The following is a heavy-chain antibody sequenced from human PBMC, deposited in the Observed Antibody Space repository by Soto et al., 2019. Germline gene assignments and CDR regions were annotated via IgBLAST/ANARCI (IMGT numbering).Heavy chain of an antibody. V-gene: IGHV3-73*01. Sequence: PGGSLRLSCAASGFTFIDSPMHWVRQASGKGLEWVGRIRNKTNNYATAYAASVKGRFTISRDDSKNTAYLQLNSLRVEDTAVYYCASSPGDLHYYGMDDWGQGTTVTVSS. D-gene: IGHD3-16*01. CDR2: IRNKTNNYAT. CDR3: ASSPGDLHYYGMDD. CDR1: GFTFIDSP. J-gene: IGHJ6*02.